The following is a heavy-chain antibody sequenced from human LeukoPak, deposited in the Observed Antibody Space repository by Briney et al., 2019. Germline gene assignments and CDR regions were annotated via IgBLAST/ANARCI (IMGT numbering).Heavy chain of an antibody. J-gene: IGHJ4*02. D-gene: IGHD5-18*01. CDR3: ARENGYNSDFDY. CDR2: ISAGNGNT. V-gene: IGHV1-3*01. CDR1: GYTFTSYA. Sequence: ASVTVSCTASGYTFTSYAIHWVRQAPGQRLEWMGWISAGNGNTKYSQNFQGRVTFISNTSATTAFMELSSLRSEDAAVYYCARENGYNSDFDYWGQGTLVTVSS.